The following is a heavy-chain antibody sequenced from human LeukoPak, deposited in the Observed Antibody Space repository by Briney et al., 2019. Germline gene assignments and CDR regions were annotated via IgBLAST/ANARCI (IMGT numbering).Heavy chain of an antibody. J-gene: IGHJ4*02. Sequence: PGGSLRLSCAASGLTFTNAWMNWVRQVPGKGLEWVGLIKSKTNGGTTDYAAPVKGRFTISRDDSKNTLYLQMNSLKNEDTAVYYCVTEYKGSFDYWGQGTLVTVSS. CDR1: GLTFTNAW. D-gene: IGHD1-14*01. CDR2: IKSKTNGGTT. V-gene: IGHV3-15*01. CDR3: VTEYKGSFDY.